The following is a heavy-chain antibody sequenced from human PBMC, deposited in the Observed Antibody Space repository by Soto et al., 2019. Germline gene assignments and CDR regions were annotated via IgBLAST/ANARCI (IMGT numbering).Heavy chain of an antibody. CDR2: IWYDESKK. CDR3: ARGVGLSEGGY. CDR1: GFTFSNYG. D-gene: IGHD3-16*02. V-gene: IGHV3-33*01. Sequence: QVQLVESGGGVVQPGRSLRLSCAASGFTFSNYGMHWVRQAPGKGLEWVAVIWYDESKKYYADSVKGRFTISRDSSKNTLYLQLNRLRAEDTAVYSWARGVGLSEGGYWGQGTLVTVSS. J-gene: IGHJ4*02.